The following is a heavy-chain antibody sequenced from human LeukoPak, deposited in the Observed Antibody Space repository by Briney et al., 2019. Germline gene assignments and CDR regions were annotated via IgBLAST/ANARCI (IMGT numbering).Heavy chain of an antibody. Sequence: SQTLSLTCAISGXSVSSNSSAWNWIRQSPSRGLEWLGRIYYRSKWFSAYAVSVKSRIIINPDTSKNRFSLRLNSVTPEDTAVYNCARGPAVLDPWGQGTLVTVSS. CDR1: GXSVSSNSSA. V-gene: IGHV6-1*01. J-gene: IGHJ5*02. CDR2: IYYRSKWFS. CDR3: ARGPAVLDP. D-gene: IGHD2-2*01.